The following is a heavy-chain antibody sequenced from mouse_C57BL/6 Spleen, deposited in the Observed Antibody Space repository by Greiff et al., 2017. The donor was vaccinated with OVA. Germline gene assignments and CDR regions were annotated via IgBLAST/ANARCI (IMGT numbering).Heavy chain of an antibody. D-gene: IGHD2-3*01. CDR1: GYTFTSYW. J-gene: IGHJ1*03. CDR2: IDPSDSYT. CDR3: ARSIREDGYYWYFDV. Sequence: QVQLQQPGAELVMPGASVKLSCKASGYTFTSYWMHWVKQRPGQGLEWIGEIDPSDSYTNYNQKFKGKSTLTVYKSSSTAYMQLSSLTSEDSAVYYCARSIREDGYYWYFDVWGTGTTVTVSS. V-gene: IGHV1-69*01.